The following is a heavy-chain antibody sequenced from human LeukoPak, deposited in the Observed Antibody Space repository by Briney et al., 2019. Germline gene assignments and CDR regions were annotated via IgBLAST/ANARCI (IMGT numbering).Heavy chain of an antibody. V-gene: IGHV1-46*01. CDR3: ARDEVYYDSSGYFDY. J-gene: IGHJ4*02. CDR2: INPSGGST. D-gene: IGHD3-22*01. Sequence: ASVKVSCKASGYTFTSYYMHWVRQAPGQGLEWMGLINPSGGSTSYAQKFQGRVTMTRDTSTSTVYMELSSLRSEDTAVYYCARDEVYYDSSGYFDYWGQGTLVTVSS. CDR1: GYTFTSYY.